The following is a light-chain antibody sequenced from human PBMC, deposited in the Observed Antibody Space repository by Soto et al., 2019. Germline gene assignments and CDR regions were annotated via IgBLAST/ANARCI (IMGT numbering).Light chain of an antibody. V-gene: IGLV2-14*01. J-gene: IGLJ1*01. CDR1: TSDVGGYSF. Sequence: QSALTQPASVSGSPGQSITTSCTGTTSDVGGYSFVSWYQLHPGKAPKLMIYEVSNRPSGVSNRFSGSKSGNTASLTISGLQAEDESDYYCSSYTTSGTRVFGTGTKAHRP. CDR2: EVS. CDR3: SSYTTSGTRV.